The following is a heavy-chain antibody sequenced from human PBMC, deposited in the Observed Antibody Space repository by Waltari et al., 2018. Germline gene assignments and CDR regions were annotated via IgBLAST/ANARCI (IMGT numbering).Heavy chain of an antibody. J-gene: IGHJ6*02. CDR2: FDPEDGET. CDR1: GYTLTELS. Sequence: QVQLVQSGAEVKKPGASVKVSCKVSGYTLTELSMHWVRQAPGKGLEWMGGFDPEDGETIYERKFQGRVTMTEDTSTDTAYMELSSLRSEDTAVYYCASDPYCSSTSCQKMVYGMDVWGQGTTVTVSS. CDR3: ASDPYCSSTSCQKMVYGMDV. D-gene: IGHD2-2*01. V-gene: IGHV1-24*01.